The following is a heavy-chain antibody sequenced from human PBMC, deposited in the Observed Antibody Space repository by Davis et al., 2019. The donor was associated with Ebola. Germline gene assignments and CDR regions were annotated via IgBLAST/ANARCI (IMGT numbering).Heavy chain of an antibody. CDR2: INWDGGST. D-gene: IGHD3-22*01. V-gene: IGHV3-43*01. J-gene: IGHJ6*03. CDR1: GFTFDDYT. Sequence: GESLKISCAASGFTFDDYTMHWVRQAPGKGLEWVSLINWDGGSTYFADSVKGRFTISRDNSKNSLFLQMNTLRTEDTALYFLSKGERYYDNNCPFIGEGAYYMDVWGKGTTVTVSS. CDR3: SKGERYYDNNCPFIGEGAYYMDV.